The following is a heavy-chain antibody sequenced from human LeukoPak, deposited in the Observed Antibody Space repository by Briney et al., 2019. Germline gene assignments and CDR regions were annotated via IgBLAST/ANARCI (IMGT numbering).Heavy chain of an antibody. V-gene: IGHV3-48*01. CDR1: GFTFSSNG. CDR3: VRDGAHWDLDY. CDR2: ISATGGTI. J-gene: IGHJ4*02. Sequence: GGSLRLSCAASGFTFSSNGMNWVRQAPGKGLEWVSYISATGGTIYYADSVKGRFTISRDNSKNTVHLQMNSLRAEDTAMYYCVRDGAHWDLDYWGQGTLVTVSS. D-gene: IGHD7-27*01.